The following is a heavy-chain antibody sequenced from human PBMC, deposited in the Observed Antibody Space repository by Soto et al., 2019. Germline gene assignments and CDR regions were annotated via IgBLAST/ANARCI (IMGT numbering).Heavy chain of an antibody. CDR2: INHSGST. CDR1: GGSFSGYY. CDR3: AKGKHPDY. J-gene: IGHJ4*02. V-gene: IGHV4-34*01. Sequence: SEILSLTCTVYGGSFSGYYWSWIRQPPGKGLEWIGEINHSGSTNYNPSLKSRVTISVDTSKNQFSLKLSSVTAADTAVYYCAKGKHPDYWGQGTLVTVSS.